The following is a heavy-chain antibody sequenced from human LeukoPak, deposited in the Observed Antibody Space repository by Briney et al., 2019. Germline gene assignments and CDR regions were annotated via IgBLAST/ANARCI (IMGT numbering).Heavy chain of an antibody. CDR1: GGTFSSYA. J-gene: IGHJ4*02. V-gene: IGHV1-69*04. CDR2: IIPIFGIA. CDR3: AREGEDVEMAN. Sequence: ASVKVSCKASGGTFSSYAISWVRQAPRQGLEWMGRIIPIFGIANYAQKFQGRVTITADKSTSTAYMELSSLRSEDTAVYYCAREGEDVEMANWGQGTLVTVSS. D-gene: IGHD5-24*01.